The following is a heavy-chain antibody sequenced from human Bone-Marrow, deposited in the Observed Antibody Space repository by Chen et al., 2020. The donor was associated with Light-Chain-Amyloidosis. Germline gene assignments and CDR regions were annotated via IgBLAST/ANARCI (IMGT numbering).Heavy chain of an antibody. CDR1: GGSISSSNYS. Sequence: HLQVQESGPGLVKPSXTLSLNCSVFGGSISSSNYSWGWIRQPPGKGLEWIGSIDYAGSFFFSGRTYYNPSLKXRVTISXXXXXXXXXXXXXXXXXXXXXXXFCTRHVYRKVNYNWLDPWGQGILVTVSS. CDR3: TRHVYRKVNYNWLDP. CDR2: IDYAGSFFFSGRT. D-gene: IGHD3-16*01. J-gene: IGHJ5*02. V-gene: IGHV4-39*01.